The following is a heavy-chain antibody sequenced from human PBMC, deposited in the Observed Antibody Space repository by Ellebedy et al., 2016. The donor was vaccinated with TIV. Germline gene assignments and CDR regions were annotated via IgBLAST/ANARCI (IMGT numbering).Heavy chain of an antibody. CDR1: GFTFNSYA. Sequence: PGGSLRLSCAASGFTFNSYAMSWVRQAPGKGLEWVSTISSSGDSTNNADSGKGRFTISRDNSKNTLYLQMNSLRAEDTAVYYCAKDRKVGARKFDYWGQGTLVTVSS. D-gene: IGHD1-26*01. J-gene: IGHJ4*02. CDR3: AKDRKVGARKFDY. CDR2: ISSSGDST. V-gene: IGHV3-23*01.